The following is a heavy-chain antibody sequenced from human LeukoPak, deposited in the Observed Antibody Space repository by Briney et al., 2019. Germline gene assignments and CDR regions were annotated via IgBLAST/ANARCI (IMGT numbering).Heavy chain of an antibody. D-gene: IGHD6-25*01. CDR1: GFTFRSYG. Sequence: GMSLRLSCAAPGFTFRSYGMHWVRQAQGKGLEWVAVIWSDGSQQHYADSVKGRFTISRDNSKNTLYLQMNSLRVDDTAVYYCARSSDSSDLGYWGQGTLVTVSS. V-gene: IGHV3-33*01. J-gene: IGHJ4*02. CDR3: ARSSDSSDLGY. CDR2: IWSDGSQQ.